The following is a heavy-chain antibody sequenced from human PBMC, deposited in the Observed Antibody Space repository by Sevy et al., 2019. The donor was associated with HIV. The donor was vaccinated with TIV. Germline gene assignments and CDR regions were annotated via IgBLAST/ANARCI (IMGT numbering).Heavy chain of an antibody. D-gene: IGHD2-2*01. CDR1: GFTFSNYW. Sequence: GGSLRLSCAASGFTFSNYWMHWVRQAPGKGLVWVSRIKTDGSSRDCADSVKGRFFISRDNAKNLVYLQMDSLRAEDTAVYYCAREGDTVLVPTAVDAFDFWGQGTMVTVSS. V-gene: IGHV3-74*01. CDR2: IKTDGSSR. CDR3: AREGDTVLVPTAVDAFDF. J-gene: IGHJ3*01.